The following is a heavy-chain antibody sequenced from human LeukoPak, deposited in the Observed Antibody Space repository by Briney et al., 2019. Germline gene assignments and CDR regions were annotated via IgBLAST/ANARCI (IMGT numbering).Heavy chain of an antibody. CDR1: GGSISSYY. CDR2: IYYSGSN. Sequence: SETLSLTCTVSGGSISSYYWGWIRQPPGKGLEWIGFIYYSGSNYYNPSLKSRVTISVDTSKNQFSLKLSSVTAADTAVYYCASGDCSSTSCYDYWGQGTLVTVSS. V-gene: IGHV4-39*01. CDR3: ASGDCSSTSCYDY. D-gene: IGHD2-2*03. J-gene: IGHJ4*02.